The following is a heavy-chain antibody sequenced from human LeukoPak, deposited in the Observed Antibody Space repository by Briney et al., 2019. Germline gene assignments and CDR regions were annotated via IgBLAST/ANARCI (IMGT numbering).Heavy chain of an antibody. CDR1: GFTVSSNY. CDR2: ISNTGGST. V-gene: IGHV3-23*01. J-gene: IGHJ1*01. CDR3: AQQVGYCSSGSCYFTY. D-gene: IGHD2-15*01. Sequence: GGSLRLSCAASGFTVSSNYMSWVRQAPGKGLEWVSAISNTGGSTYYADSVKGRFTISRDKSKNTLSLQMNSLRAEDTAVYYCAQQVGYCSSGSCYFTYWGQGTLVTVSS.